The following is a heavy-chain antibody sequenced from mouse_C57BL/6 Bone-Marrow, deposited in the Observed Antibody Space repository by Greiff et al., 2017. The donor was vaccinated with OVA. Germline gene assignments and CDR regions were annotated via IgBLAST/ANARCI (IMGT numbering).Heavy chain of an antibody. CDR1: GYTFTDYY. CDR3: ARTFPITTVVAPFDY. J-gene: IGHJ2*01. CDR2: IYPGSGNT. D-gene: IGHD1-1*01. V-gene: IGHV1-76*01. Sequence: QVHVKQSGAELVRPGASVKLSCKASGYTFTDYYINWVKQRPGQGLEWIARIYPGSGNTYYNEKFKGKATLTAEKSSSTAYMQLSSLTSEDSAVYFCARTFPITTVVAPFDYWGQGTTLTVSS.